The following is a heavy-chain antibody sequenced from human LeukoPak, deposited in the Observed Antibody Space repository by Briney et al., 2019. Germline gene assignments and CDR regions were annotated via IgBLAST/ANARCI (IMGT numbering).Heavy chain of an antibody. D-gene: IGHD6-19*01. CDR2: TYYRSKWYN. J-gene: IGHJ6*02. CDR1: GDSVSSNSPA. V-gene: IGHV6-1*01. CDR3: ARSDGAVSNYYYYGMDV. Sequence: SQTLSLTCAISGDSVSSNSPAWNWIRQSPSRGLEWLGRTYYRSKWYNAYAVSVKSRITIYPDTSKNQFSLQLNSVTPEDTAVYFCARSDGAVSNYYYYGMDVWGQGTTVTVSS.